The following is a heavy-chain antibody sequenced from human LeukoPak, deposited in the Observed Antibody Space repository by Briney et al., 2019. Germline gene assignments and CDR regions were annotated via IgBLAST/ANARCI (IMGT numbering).Heavy chain of an antibody. Sequence: GGSLRLSCAASGFTFSSYAMSWVRQAPGKGLEWVSVIYSGGSTYYADSVKGRFTISRDNSKNTLYLQMNSLRAEDTAVYYCARDRFATMIFDYWGQGTLVTVSS. CDR1: GFTFSSYA. J-gene: IGHJ4*02. CDR2: IYSGGST. CDR3: ARDRFATMIFDY. D-gene: IGHD3-22*01. V-gene: IGHV3-66*01.